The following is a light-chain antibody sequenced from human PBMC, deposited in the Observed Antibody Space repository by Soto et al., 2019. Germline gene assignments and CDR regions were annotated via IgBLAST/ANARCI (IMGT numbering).Light chain of an antibody. CDR2: DVS. CDR1: SSDFGGDDF. CDR3: CSYAGSYTLYV. V-gene: IGLV2-11*01. Sequence: QSALTQPRSVSGSPGQSVTISCIGTSSDFGGDDFVSWYQHHPAKAPKLMIYDVSKRPSGVPDRFSGSKSGNTASLTISGLQAEDEADYYCCSYAGSYTLYVFGTGTKVTVL. J-gene: IGLJ1*01.